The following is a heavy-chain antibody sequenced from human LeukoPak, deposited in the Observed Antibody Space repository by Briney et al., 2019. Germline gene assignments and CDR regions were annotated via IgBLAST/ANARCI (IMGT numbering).Heavy chain of an antibody. J-gene: IGHJ5*02. CDR2: IYSGGST. D-gene: IGHD3-9*01. V-gene: IGHV3-66*01. CDR1: GFTVSSNY. Sequence: GGSLRLSCAASGFTVSSNYMSWVRQAPGKGLEWVSVIYSGGSTYYADSVKGRFTISRDNSKNTLYLQMNSLRAEDTAVYYCARALTIYWFDPWGQGTLVTVSS. CDR3: ARALTIYWFDP.